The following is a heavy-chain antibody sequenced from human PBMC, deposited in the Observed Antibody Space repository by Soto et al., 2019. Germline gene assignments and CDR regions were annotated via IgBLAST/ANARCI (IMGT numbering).Heavy chain of an antibody. D-gene: IGHD6-19*01. CDR3: ARDYMGSSGWYNYYGMDV. V-gene: IGHV1-2*04. J-gene: IGHJ6*02. CDR1: GYTFTGYY. CDR2: INPNSGGT. Sequence: ASVKVSCKASGYTFTGYYMHWVRQAPGQGLEWMGWINPNSGGTNYAQKFQGWVTMTRDTSISTAYMELSRLRSDDTAVYYFARDYMGSSGWYNYYGMDVWGQGTTVTVSS.